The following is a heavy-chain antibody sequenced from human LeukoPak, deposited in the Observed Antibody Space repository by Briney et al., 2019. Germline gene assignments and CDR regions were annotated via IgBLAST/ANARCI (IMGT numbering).Heavy chain of an antibody. Sequence: SETLSLTCTVSGFSINSLIHYWGWLRQPPGMGLEWLGSIYYTGSTYYNPALKSRVTISVDTSKNQFSLRLRSVTAADTAVYYCARGRVVARYYYDSSGYYYFDYWGQGTLVTVSS. D-gene: IGHD3-22*01. CDR1: GFSINSLIHY. CDR2: IYYTGST. V-gene: IGHV4-39*07. J-gene: IGHJ4*02. CDR3: ARGRVVARYYYDSSGYYYFDY.